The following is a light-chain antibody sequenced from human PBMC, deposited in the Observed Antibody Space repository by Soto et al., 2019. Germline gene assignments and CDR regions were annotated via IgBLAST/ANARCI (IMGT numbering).Light chain of an antibody. V-gene: IGKV1-12*01. Sequence: DIQMTQSPSSVSASVGDRVTITCRASQGIRRWVDWYQQKPGKAPKLLIYAASNLQSGVPSRFSGSGSGTDFTLTISSLQPEDFATYFCQQADSFPLTFGGGTKVEI. CDR3: QQADSFPLT. J-gene: IGKJ4*01. CDR1: QGIRRW. CDR2: AAS.